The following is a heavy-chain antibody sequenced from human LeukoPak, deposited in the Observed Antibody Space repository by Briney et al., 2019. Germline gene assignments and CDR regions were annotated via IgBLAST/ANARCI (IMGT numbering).Heavy chain of an antibody. CDR1: GGSFTIYY. CDR2: IYTSGST. D-gene: IGHD4-17*01. CDR3: ARDHRCDHGDCYWCFDL. J-gene: IGHJ2*01. Sequence: KPSETLSLTCAVYGGSFTIYYWSWIRQPAGKGLEWIGRIYTSGSTNYNPSLKSRVTISVDTSKNQFSLKLSSVTAADTAVYYCARDHRCDHGDCYWCFDLWGRGTLVTVSS. V-gene: IGHV4-4*07.